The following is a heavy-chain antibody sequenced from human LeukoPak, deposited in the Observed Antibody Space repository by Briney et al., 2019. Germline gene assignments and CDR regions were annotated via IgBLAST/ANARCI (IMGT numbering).Heavy chain of an antibody. D-gene: IGHD2-15*01. CDR1: GFTFSSYG. CDR3: ARDLGYCSGGTCYVGYFDY. Sequence: GGSLRLSCAASGFTFSSYGMHWVRQAPGKGLDWVGFIRYDGSNKYYADSVKGRFTISRDNSKNTLYLQMNSLRPEDTAVYYCARDLGYCSGGTCYVGYFDYWGQGTLVTVSS. V-gene: IGHV3-30*02. CDR2: IRYDGSNK. J-gene: IGHJ4*02.